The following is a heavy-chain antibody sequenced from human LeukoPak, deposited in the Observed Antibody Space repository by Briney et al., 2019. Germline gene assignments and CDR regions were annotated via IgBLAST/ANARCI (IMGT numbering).Heavy chain of an antibody. J-gene: IGHJ4*02. Sequence: GGSLRLPCAASGVAVSSNYMSWVRQAPGKGLEWVSVLYSDGSTYYADSVKGRFTISRDNSKNTLYLQMNSLRAEDTAVYFCARRPDYGGTPTFDYWGQGTLVTVSS. D-gene: IGHD4-23*01. CDR3: ARRPDYGGTPTFDY. V-gene: IGHV3-66*01. CDR1: GVAVSSNY. CDR2: LYSDGST.